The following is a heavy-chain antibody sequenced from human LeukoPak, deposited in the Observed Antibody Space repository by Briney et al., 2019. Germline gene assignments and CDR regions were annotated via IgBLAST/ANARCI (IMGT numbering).Heavy chain of an antibody. CDR1: GGSISSYY. D-gene: IGHD5-18*01. J-gene: IGHJ4*02. V-gene: IGHV4-59*01. CDR2: IYYTGAT. Sequence: SETLSLTCTVSGGSISSYYWSWIRLPPGKGLEWIGYIYYTGATYYNPSLKSRVTISLDTSKNQFSLKLSSVTAADAAVYYCAGAGYSYGTGYYFDYWGQGALVTVSS. CDR3: AGAGYSYGTGYYFDY.